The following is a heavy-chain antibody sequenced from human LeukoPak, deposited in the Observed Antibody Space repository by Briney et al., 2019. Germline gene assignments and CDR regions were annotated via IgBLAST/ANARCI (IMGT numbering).Heavy chain of an antibody. J-gene: IGHJ4*02. D-gene: IGHD1-26*01. CDR2: IIPILGIA. V-gene: IGHV1-69*04. CDR3: ARETVGADGYFDY. CDR1: GGTFSSYA. Sequence: SVKVSCKASGGTFSSYAISWVRQAPGQGPEWMGRIIPILGIANYAQKFQGRVTVTADNSTSTAYMALSSLRSEDTAVYLCARETVGADGYFDYWGQGTLVTVSS.